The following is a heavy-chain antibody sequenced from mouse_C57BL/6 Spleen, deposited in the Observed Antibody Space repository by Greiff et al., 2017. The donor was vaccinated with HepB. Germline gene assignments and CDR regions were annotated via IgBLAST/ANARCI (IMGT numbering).Heavy chain of an antibody. CDR3: ARPGTRGYYFDY. Sequence: QVQLKQPGAELVKPGASVKLSCKASGYTFTSYWMHWVKQRPGQGLEWIGMIHPNSGSTNYNEKFKSKATLTVDKSSSTAYMQLSSLTSEDSAVYYCARPGTRGYYFDYWGQGTTLTVSS. CDR2: IHPNSGST. CDR1: GYTFTSYW. D-gene: IGHD4-1*01. V-gene: IGHV1-64*01. J-gene: IGHJ2*01.